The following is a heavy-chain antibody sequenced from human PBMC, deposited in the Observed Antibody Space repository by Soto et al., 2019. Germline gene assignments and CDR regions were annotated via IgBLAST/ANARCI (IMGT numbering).Heavy chain of an antibody. CDR2: FYYRGST. V-gene: IGHV4-39*01. Sequence: QLQLQESGPGLVKPSATLSLTCTVSGGSISSSSYYWGWIRQPPGKGLEWIGSFYYRGSTYYNPSLKSRVTISVDTSKNQFALKLSSVTAADTAVYYCARHTPAVSTSDHWGHGTLVTVSA. CDR3: ARHTPAVSTSDH. D-gene: IGHD2-15*01. CDR1: GGSISSSSYY. J-gene: IGHJ4*01.